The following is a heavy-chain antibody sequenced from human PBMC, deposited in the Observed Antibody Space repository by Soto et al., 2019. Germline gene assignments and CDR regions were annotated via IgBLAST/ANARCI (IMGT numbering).Heavy chain of an antibody. Sequence: GGSLRLSCAASGFTFSSYAMSWVRQAPGKGLEWVSAISGSGGSTYYADSVKGRFTISRDNSKNTLYLQMNSLRAEDTAVDYCAKSRKGRSGSYYNVRRAFDYWGQGTLVTVSS. D-gene: IGHD3-10*01. V-gene: IGHV3-23*01. CDR2: ISGSGGST. CDR3: AKSRKGRSGSYYNVRRAFDY. CDR1: GFTFSSYA. J-gene: IGHJ4*02.